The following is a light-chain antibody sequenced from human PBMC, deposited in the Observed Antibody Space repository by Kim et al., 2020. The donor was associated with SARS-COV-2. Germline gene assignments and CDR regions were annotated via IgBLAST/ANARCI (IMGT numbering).Light chain of an antibody. V-gene: IGKV1-5*03. CDR2: KAS. CDR1: QSISSW. Sequence: DIQMTQSPSTLSASVGDRVTITCRASQSISSWLAWYQQKPGKAPKLLIYKASSLESGVPSRFSGSGSGTEFTLTISSLQPDDFATYYCKEYNSTAWTLGQGTKVDIK. CDR3: KEYNSTAWT. J-gene: IGKJ1*01.